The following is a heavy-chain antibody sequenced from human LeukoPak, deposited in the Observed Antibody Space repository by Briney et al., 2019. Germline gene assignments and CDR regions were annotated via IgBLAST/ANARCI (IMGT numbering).Heavy chain of an antibody. CDR1: GGSIRSSSYY. Sequence: SETLSLTCTVSGGSIRSSSYYWGWIRQPPGKGLEWIGSIYYSGSTYYNASLKSRGTISVDTSKNQFSLKLNSVTAADTAVYFCARQVVAVAGTGYFDYWGQGTLITVSS. V-gene: IGHV4-39*01. J-gene: IGHJ4*02. D-gene: IGHD6-19*01. CDR3: ARQVVAVAGTGYFDY. CDR2: IYYSGST.